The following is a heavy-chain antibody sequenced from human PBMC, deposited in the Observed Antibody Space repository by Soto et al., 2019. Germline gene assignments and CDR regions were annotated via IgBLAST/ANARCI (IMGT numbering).Heavy chain of an antibody. Sequence: LSVPTSVSGGSISSGYYYSSWIRQPPGKGLEWIGNIYYSGNTDYNPSLTSRLIISMDTSKNQCSLKVGSVTAADVAVYYCVSSLLYCMDVWCQVTTVTLSS. CDR1: GGSISSGYYY. V-gene: IGHV4-30-4*01. D-gene: IGHD2-21*01. J-gene: IGHJ6*02. CDR3: VSSLLYCMDV. CDR2: IYYSGNT.